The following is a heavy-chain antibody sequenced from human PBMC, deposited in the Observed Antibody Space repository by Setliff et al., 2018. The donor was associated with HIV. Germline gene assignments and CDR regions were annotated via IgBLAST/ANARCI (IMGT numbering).Heavy chain of an antibody. Sequence: SETLSLTCAVSGGSISSSNWWSWVRQPPGKGLEWIGEIYHGGSTNYNPSLKSRVTISVDKSKNQFSLTLSSVTAADTAMYYCATYAGNGGGKGYWGQGTLVTVSS. V-gene: IGHV4-4*02. CDR2: IYHGGST. CDR1: GGSISSSNW. D-gene: IGHD2-21*01. CDR3: ATYAGNGGGKGY. J-gene: IGHJ4*02.